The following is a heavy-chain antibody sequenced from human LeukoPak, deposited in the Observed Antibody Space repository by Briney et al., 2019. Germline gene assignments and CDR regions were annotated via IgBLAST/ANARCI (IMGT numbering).Heavy chain of an antibody. CDR2: ISAYNGNT. CDR3: AKVDTAMAPSDY. Sequence: ASVKVSCKASGYTFTSYGISWVRQAPGQGLEWMGWISAYNGNTNYAQKLQGRVTMTTDTSTSTANMELRSLGSDDTAVYYCAKVDTAMAPSDYWGQGTLVTVTS. CDR1: GYTFTSYG. V-gene: IGHV1-18*01. J-gene: IGHJ4*02. D-gene: IGHD5-18*01.